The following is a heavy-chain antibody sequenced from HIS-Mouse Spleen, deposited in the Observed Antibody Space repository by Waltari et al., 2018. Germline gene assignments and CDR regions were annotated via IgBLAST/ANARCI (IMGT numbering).Heavy chain of an antibody. D-gene: IGHD1-26*01. CDR2: IYYSGSP. CDR1: GCSISRSSYY. Sequence: QLQLQESGPGLVKPSETLSLTCTVSGCSISRSSYYWGWIRQPPGKGLEWIGSIYYSGSPYYNPSLKSRVTISVDTSKNQFSLKLSSVTAADTAVYYCARDRELYFDYWGQGTLVTVSS. J-gene: IGHJ4*02. CDR3: ARDRELYFDY. V-gene: IGHV4-39*07.